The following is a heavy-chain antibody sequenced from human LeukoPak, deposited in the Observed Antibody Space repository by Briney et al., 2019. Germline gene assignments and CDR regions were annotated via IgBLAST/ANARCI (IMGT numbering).Heavy chain of an antibody. J-gene: IGHJ5*02. D-gene: IGHD3-9*01. V-gene: IGHV4-39*07. CDR3: ARGSNWLGTAA. CDR1: GGSISSSSYY. Sequence: SETLSLTCTVSGGSISSSSYYWGWIRQPPGKGLEWTGSIYYSGSTYYNPSLKSRVTISVDTSKNQFSLKLSSVTAADTAVYYCARGSNWLGTAAWGQGTLVTVSS. CDR2: IYYSGST.